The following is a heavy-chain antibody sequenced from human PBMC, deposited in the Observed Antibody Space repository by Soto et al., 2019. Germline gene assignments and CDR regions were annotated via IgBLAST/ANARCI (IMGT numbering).Heavy chain of an antibody. J-gene: IGHJ5*02. V-gene: IGHV4-59*01. CDR2: IYYSGST. Sequence: SETLSLTCTVSGGSISSYYWSWIRQPPGKGLEWIGYIYYSGSTNYNPSLKSRVTISVDASKNQFSLKLSSVTAADTAVYYCAGLDYYDSSGYYPPWGQGTLVTVSS. CDR3: AGLDYYDSSGYYPP. D-gene: IGHD3-22*01. CDR1: GGSISSYY.